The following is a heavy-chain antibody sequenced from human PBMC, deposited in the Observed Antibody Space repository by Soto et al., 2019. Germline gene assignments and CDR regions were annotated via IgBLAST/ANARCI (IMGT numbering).Heavy chain of an antibody. D-gene: IGHD1-1*01. CDR3: ATRMTTAPY. Sequence: EVRLVQSGGGLVQPGGSLRLSCAASLFIVSDNYMSWVRQAPGKGLECVSLIYSGGGTDYAESVKGRFTISRDNSKNTLYLQMNSLKAEDPGIYYCATRMTTAPYWGQGTVVTVSS. V-gene: IGHV3-66*01. CDR1: LFIVSDNY. J-gene: IGHJ4*02. CDR2: IYSGGGT.